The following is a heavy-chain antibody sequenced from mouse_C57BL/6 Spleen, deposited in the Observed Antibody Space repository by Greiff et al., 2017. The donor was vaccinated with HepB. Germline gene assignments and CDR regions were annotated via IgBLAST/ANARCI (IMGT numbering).Heavy chain of an antibody. J-gene: IGHJ4*01. CDR3: ARREGGAMDY. CDR2: IDPSDSYT. V-gene: IGHV1-69*01. CDR1: GYTFTSYW. Sequence: QVQLQQPGAELVMPGASVKLSCKASGYTFTSYWMHWVKQRPGQGLEWFGEIDPSDSYTNYNQKFKGKSTLTVDKSSSTAYMQLSSLTSEDSAVYYCARREGGAMDYWGQGTSVTVSS.